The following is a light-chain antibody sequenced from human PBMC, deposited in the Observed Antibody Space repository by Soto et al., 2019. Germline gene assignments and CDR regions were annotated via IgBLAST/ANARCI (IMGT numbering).Light chain of an antibody. J-gene: IGKJ3*01. CDR3: QQTYSAPFT. Sequence: DIQMTQSPSSLSASVGDSVTLTCRASQRLFSFLNWYQQAPGRAPKLLISTAYKLQSGVPSRFSGSESGTEFTLTISSLQPEDFAIYFCQQTYSAPFTFCPGTKVDVK. V-gene: IGKV1-39*01. CDR1: QRLFSF. CDR2: TAY.